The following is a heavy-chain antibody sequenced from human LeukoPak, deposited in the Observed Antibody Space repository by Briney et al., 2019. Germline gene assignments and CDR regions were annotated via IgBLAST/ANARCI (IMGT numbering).Heavy chain of an antibody. V-gene: IGHV4-59*01. CDR2: IYYSGST. J-gene: IGHJ4*02. D-gene: IGHD2-2*01. CDR1: GGSISSYY. Sequence: SETLSLTCTVSGGSISSYYWSWIRQPPGKGLEWIGYIYYSGSTNYNPSLKSRVTISVDPSKNQFSLKLSSVTAADTAVYYCARGGGYCSSTSCYHFDYWGQGTLVTVSS. CDR3: ARGGGYCSSTSCYHFDY.